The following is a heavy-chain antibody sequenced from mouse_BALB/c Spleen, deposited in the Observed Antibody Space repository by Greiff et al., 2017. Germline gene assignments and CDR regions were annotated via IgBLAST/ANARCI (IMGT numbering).Heavy chain of an antibody. CDR1: GFSLTSYG. D-gene: IGHD1-1*02. J-gene: IGHJ3*01. CDR2: IWGDGST. V-gene: IGHV2-3*01. CDR3: AKGTLGGDCAGFAY. Sequence: VHLVESGPGLVAPSQSLSITCTVSGFSLTSYGVSWVRQPPGKGLEWLGVIWGDGSTNYHSALISRLSISKDNSKSQVFLKLNSLQTDDTATYYCAKGTLGGDCAGFAYWGQGTLVTVSA.